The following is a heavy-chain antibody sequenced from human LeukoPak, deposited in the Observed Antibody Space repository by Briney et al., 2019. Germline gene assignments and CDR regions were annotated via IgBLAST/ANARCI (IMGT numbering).Heavy chain of an antibody. CDR2: ISGSGST. Sequence: PGGSLRLSCAASGISFSTYAMSWVRQAPGKGLEWVSSISGSGSTYYAESVKGRFTISRDNSKNTLFLQMNSLRVEDTAVYHCTKAWGVFDPWGQGTLVTVSS. J-gene: IGHJ5*02. D-gene: IGHD3-16*01. CDR1: GISFSTYA. CDR3: TKAWGVFDP. V-gene: IGHV3-23*01.